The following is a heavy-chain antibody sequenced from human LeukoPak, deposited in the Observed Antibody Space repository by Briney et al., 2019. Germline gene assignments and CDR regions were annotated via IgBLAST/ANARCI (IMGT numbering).Heavy chain of an antibody. V-gene: IGHV1-69*01. CDR3: ARVRSGWHLHYWFDP. J-gene: IGHJ5*02. D-gene: IGHD6-19*01. CDR2: IIPIFGTA. Sequence: ASVKVSCKASGGTFSSYAISWVRQAPGQGLEWMGGIIPIFGTANYAQKFQGRVTITADESTSTAYMELSSLRSEDTAVYYCARVRSGWHLHYWFDPWGQGTLVTVSS. CDR1: GGTFSSYA.